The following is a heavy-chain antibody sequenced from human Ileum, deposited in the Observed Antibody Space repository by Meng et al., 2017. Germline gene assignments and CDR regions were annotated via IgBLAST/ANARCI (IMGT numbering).Heavy chain of an antibody. CDR2: IYYSGST. J-gene: IGHJ4*02. V-gene: IGHV4-30-4*01. D-gene: IGHD3-22*01. Sequence: QLQLQESGSGLVKPSQTLSLTCTASGCSISSGDYYWSWIRQPPGKGLEWIGYIYYSGSTYYNPSLKSRLTISVDTSKNQFSLKLSSVTAADTAVYYCARDRDSSGYYPYWGQGTLVTASS. CDR1: GCSISSGDYY. CDR3: ARDRDSSGYYPY.